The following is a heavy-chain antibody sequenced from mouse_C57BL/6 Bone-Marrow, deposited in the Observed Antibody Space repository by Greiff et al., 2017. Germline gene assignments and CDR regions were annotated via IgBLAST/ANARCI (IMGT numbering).Heavy chain of an antibody. Sequence: VQRVESGPGLVAPSQSLSITCTVSGFSLTSYGVDWVRQSPGKGLEWLGVIWGVGSTNYNSAHKSRLSISKDNSKSQVFLKMNSLQTDDTAMYYCASATDGYRFAYWGRGTLVTVSA. CDR2: IWGVGST. CDR3: ASATDGYRFAY. D-gene: IGHD2-3*01. J-gene: IGHJ3*01. CDR1: GFSLTSYG. V-gene: IGHV2-6*01.